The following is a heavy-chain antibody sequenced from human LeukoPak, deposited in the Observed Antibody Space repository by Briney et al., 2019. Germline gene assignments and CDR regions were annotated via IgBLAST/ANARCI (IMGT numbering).Heavy chain of an antibody. J-gene: IGHJ3*02. CDR3: ARASYYDSRKGPDLFDI. Sequence: GGSLRLSCAASGFTFSSYGMHWVRQAPGKGLEWVAVIWYDGSNKYYADSVKGRFTISRDNSKNTLYLQMNSLRAEDTAVYYCARASYYDSRKGPDLFDIWGQGTMVTVSS. CDR2: IWYDGSNK. CDR1: GFTFSSYG. D-gene: IGHD3-22*01. V-gene: IGHV3-33*01.